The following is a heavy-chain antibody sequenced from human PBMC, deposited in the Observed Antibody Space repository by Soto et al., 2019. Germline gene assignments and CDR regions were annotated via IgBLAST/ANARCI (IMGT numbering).Heavy chain of an antibody. Sequence: QVHLVQSGTEVKEPGASVKVSCKASASTFTGYTINWGRQAPGQGLEWMWWISTFNGNTKYAVNFEGRFTMTTDTSKSTAYMELTILTFDDTAVYFCASGTFTSGRWFGPWGQGTLVSVSS. V-gene: IGHV1-18*04. J-gene: IGHJ5*02. D-gene: IGHD1-7*01. CDR2: ISTFNGNT. CDR3: ASGTFTSGRWFGP. CDR1: ASTFTGYT.